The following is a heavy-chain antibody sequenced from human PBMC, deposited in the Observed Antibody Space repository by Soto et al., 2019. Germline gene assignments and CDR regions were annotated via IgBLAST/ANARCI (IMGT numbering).Heavy chain of an antibody. CDR3: AKEVSLGSTVDLGY. D-gene: IGHD7-27*01. J-gene: IGHJ4*02. V-gene: IGHV3-23*01. CDR2: ISGSGGST. CDR1: GFTFSIFA. Sequence: GGSLRLSCAASGFTFSIFAMSWVRQSPGKGLEWVSTISGSGGSTYYADAVKGRFTISRDNSMGTLYLQMKSLRVEDTAIYYCAKEVSLGSTVDLGYWGQGAPVTVSS.